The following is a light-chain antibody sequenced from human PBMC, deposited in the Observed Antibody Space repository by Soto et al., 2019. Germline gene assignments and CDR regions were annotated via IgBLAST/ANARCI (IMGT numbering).Light chain of an antibody. Sequence: NFMLTQPHSVSASPGKTVTISCTGSSGSIASNYVQWYQQRPGSAPTTVIYEDNQRPSGVPDRFSGSIDSSSNSASLTISGLKTEDEADYYCQSYDPHNVFGSGTKVTVL. V-gene: IGLV6-57*02. J-gene: IGLJ6*01. CDR3: QSYDPHNV. CDR1: SGSIASNY. CDR2: EDN.